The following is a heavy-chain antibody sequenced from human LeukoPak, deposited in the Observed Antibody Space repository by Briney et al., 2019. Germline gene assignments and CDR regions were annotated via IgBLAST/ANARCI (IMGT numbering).Heavy chain of an antibody. D-gene: IGHD3-16*02. CDR1: GFTFSSYS. CDR3: ARVSAGVIGMKDVFDI. Sequence: GGSLRLSCAASGFTFSSYSVNWVRQAPGKGLEWVSSISGSSSYISYADSVKGRFTISRHNAKNSLYLQMNSLRAEDTAVYYCARVSAGVIGMKDVFDIWGQGTMVTVSS. CDR2: ISGSSSYI. J-gene: IGHJ3*02. V-gene: IGHV3-21*01.